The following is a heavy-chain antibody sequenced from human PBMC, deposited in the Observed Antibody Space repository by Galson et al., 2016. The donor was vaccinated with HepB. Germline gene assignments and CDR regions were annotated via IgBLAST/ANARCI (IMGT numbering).Heavy chain of an antibody. J-gene: IGHJ6*02. CDR3: ARRFRYTSGPPYGMDV. CDR1: GGSISSSSYY. D-gene: IGHD5-18*01. Sequence: SETLSLTCTVSGGSISSSSYYWGWIRQPPGKGLEWIGSIYYSGSTYYNPSLQSRVTISVDTSKNQFSLQMSSVTAADTAVYYCARRFRYTSGPPYGMDVWGQGTTVTVSS. V-gene: IGHV4-39*01. CDR2: IYYSGST.